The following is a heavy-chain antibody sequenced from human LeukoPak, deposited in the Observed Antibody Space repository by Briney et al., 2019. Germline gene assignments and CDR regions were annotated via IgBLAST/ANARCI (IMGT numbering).Heavy chain of an antibody. J-gene: IGHJ4*02. Sequence: GGSLRLSCAASGFTFDDYGMSWVRQAPGKGLEWVSGINWNGGSTGYADSVKGRFTISRDDSMNTLSLQMSSLRVEDTALYYCAQDIAWGAFEHWGRGTLVTVSS. CDR2: INWNGGST. V-gene: IGHV3-20*04. CDR3: AQDIAWGAFEH. D-gene: IGHD7-27*01. CDR1: GFTFDDYG.